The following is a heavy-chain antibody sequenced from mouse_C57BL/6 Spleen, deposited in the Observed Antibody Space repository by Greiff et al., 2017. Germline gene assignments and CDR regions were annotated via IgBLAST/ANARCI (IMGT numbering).Heavy chain of an antibody. CDR3: ARQDYEDFDY. V-gene: IGHV5-9*01. CDR2: ISGGGGNT. D-gene: IGHD2-4*01. CDR1: GFTFSSYT. Sequence: EVQGVESGGGLVKPGGSLKLSCAASGFTFSSYTMSWVSQTPGQRLEWVATISGGGGNTYYPDSVKGRGTMSRDNANNTLYLQMSSLRSEDTALYYCARQDYEDFDYWGQGTTLTVSS. J-gene: IGHJ2*01.